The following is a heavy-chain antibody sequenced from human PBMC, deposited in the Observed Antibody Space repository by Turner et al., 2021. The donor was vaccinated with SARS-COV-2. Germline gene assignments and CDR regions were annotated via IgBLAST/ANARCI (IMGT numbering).Heavy chain of an antibody. Sequence: QVHLQGSGPGLVKPSETLSLTCTVPGGSISSKSWSWIRQPPGRGLEWIGYFNKIGSIDYNPTLRSRVTISVDTSKNQLSLNLISVTAADTAVYYCERHQGSASGYDHGMNVWGQGTAVIVSS. D-gene: IGHD1-26*01. CDR3: ERHQGSASGYDHGMNV. V-gene: IGHV4-59*08. CDR1: GGSISSKS. J-gene: IGHJ6*02. CDR2: FNKIGSI.